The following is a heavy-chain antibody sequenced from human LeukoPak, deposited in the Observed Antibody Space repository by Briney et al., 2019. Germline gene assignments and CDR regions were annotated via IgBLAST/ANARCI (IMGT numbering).Heavy chain of an antibody. Sequence: PGGSLRLSCAASGFTFSSYAMSWGRQAPGKGLEWVSAISGSGGSTYYADSVKGRFTISRDNSKNTLYLQMNSLRAEDTAVYYCAKTGGFGDSSGYSSNYFDYWGQGTLVTVSS. J-gene: IGHJ4*02. D-gene: IGHD3-22*01. CDR2: ISGSGGST. V-gene: IGHV3-23*01. CDR3: AKTGGFGDSSGYSSNYFDY. CDR1: GFTFSSYA.